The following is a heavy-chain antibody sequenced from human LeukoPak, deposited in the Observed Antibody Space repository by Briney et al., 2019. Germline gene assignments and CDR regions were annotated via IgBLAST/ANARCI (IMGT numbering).Heavy chain of an antibody. Sequence: GESLRLSCAASGFTFSSYWMSWVRQAPGKGLEWVANIKQDGSEKYYVDSVKGRFTISRDNAKNSLYLQMNSLRAEDTAVYYCAREAHCGGDCYSLADYWGQGTLFTVSS. J-gene: IGHJ4*02. CDR1: GFTFSSYW. V-gene: IGHV3-7*01. D-gene: IGHD2-21*02. CDR2: IKQDGSEK. CDR3: AREAHCGGDCYSLADY.